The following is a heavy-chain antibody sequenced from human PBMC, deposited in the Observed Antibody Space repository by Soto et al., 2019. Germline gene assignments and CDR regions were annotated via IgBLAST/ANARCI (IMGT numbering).Heavy chain of an antibody. CDR3: ARGIVATSYDD. CDR2: IYYSGST. D-gene: IGHD5-12*01. CDR1: GGSISSYY. Sequence: SETLSLTCTVSGGSISSYYWSWIRQPPGKGLEWIGYIYYSGSTNYNPSLKSRVTISVDTSKNQFSLKLSSVTAADTAVYYCARGIVATSYDDWVHGSLVTVSS. J-gene: IGHJ4*01. V-gene: IGHV4-59*01.